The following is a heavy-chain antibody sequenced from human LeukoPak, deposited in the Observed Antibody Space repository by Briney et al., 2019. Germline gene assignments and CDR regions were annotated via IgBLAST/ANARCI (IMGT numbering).Heavy chain of an antibody. CDR1: GGSISSYY. D-gene: IGHD3-22*01. V-gene: IGHV4-59*08. J-gene: IGHJ4*02. Sequence: PSETLSLTCTVSGGSISSYYWSWIRQPPGKGLEWIGYIYYSGSTNYSPSLKSRVTISVDTSKNQFSLKLSSVTAADTAVYYCARHLRSSYYYDSSGYYNYWGQGTLVTVSS. CDR2: IYYSGST. CDR3: ARHLRSSYYYDSSGYYNY.